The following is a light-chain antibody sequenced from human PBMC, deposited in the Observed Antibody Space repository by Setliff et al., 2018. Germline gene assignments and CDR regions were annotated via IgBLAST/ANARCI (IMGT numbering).Light chain of an antibody. CDR2: MNN. J-gene: IGLJ1*01. CDR1: SSNIGSNY. V-gene: IGLV1-47*01. CDR3: CSYAGSYTDV. Sequence: QSALAQPPSASGTPGQRVTISCSGSSSNIGSNYVYWYQQLPGTAPKLLIYMNNQRPSGVPDRFSGSKSGTSASLAISGLRSEDEADYYCCSYAGSYTDVFGTGTKVTV.